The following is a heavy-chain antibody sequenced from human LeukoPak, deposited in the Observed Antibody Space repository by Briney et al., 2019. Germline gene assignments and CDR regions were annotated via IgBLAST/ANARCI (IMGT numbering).Heavy chain of an antibody. V-gene: IGHV4-59*08. CDR1: GGSMSNYY. D-gene: IGHD1-14*01. J-gene: IGHJ1*01. CDR3: ATLPRGTEPPDYFYH. CDR2: ISYTGRT. Sequence: SRTLSLTCTVSGGSMSNYYWSWIRQPPGKGMECIGSISYTGRTNYNPSLKSRVTLSVDPSKNQFSLKLSSVTAADTAVYYCATLPRGTEPPDYFYHWGQGTLVTVSS.